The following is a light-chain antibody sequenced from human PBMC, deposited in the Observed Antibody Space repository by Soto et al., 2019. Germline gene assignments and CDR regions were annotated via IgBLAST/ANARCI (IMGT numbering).Light chain of an antibody. J-gene: IGLJ3*02. CDR2: DVT. V-gene: IGLV2-14*03. CDR1: ISDVGGYNY. CDR3: TSYTTSSPYLV. Sequence: QSALTQPASVSGSPGQSITISCTGTISDVGGYNYVSWYQHHPGKAPKLTIYDVTNRPSGVSNRFSGSKSGNTASLTISGLQAEDEADYYCTSYTTSSPYLVFGGGTKVTVL.